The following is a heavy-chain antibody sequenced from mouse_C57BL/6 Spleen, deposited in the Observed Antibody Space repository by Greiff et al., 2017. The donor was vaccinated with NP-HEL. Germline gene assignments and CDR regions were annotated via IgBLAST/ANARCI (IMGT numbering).Heavy chain of an antibody. CDR3: ASDYGSSYAMDY. J-gene: IGHJ4*01. CDR1: GFNIKDYY. D-gene: IGHD1-1*01. Sequence: EVQRVESGAELVKPGASVKLSCTASGFNIKDYYMHWVKQRTEQGLEWIGRIDPEDGETKYAPKFQGKATITADTSSNTAYLQLSSLTSEDTAVYYCASDYGSSYAMDYWGQGTSVTVSS. CDR2: IDPEDGET. V-gene: IGHV14-2*01.